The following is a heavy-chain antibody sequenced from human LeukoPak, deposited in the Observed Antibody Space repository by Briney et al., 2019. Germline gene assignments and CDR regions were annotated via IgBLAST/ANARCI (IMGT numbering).Heavy chain of an antibody. Sequence: PGGSLRLSCAASGFTFSSYCMSWVRQAPGKGLGWVANIKHDGRENYFVDSVKDRFTISRDNARDSLYLQLNSLRAEDTAVYYCARGSTSFFDNWGHSSYYLDVWGKGTTVTVS. CDR2: IKHDGREN. D-gene: IGHD7-27*01. CDR1: GFTFSSYC. CDR3: ARGSTSFFDNWGHSSYYLDV. J-gene: IGHJ6*03. V-gene: IGHV3-7*01.